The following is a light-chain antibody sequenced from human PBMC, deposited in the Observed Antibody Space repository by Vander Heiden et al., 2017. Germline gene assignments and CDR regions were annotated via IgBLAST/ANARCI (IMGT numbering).Light chain of an antibody. CDR1: QSVSSSY. Sequence: EIVLTQSPGTLSLSPGERATLSCRASQSVSSSYLAWYQQKPGQSPRLLIYGASSRATCFPDRFSGGGSGTDFTLTISRLEPEDFAVYYCQQCSSSPRTFGQGTKVEIK. CDR2: GAS. CDR3: QQCSSSPRT. J-gene: IGKJ1*01. V-gene: IGKV3-20*01.